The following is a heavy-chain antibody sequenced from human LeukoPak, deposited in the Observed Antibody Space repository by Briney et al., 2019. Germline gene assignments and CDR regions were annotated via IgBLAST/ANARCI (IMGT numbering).Heavy chain of an antibody. J-gene: IGHJ2*01. CDR1: GGSISSYH. CDR3: ARDRGYFDL. D-gene: IGHD1-14*01. Sequence: SETLSLTCTVSGGSISSYHWSWIRQPPGKGLEWIGEIDYSGSTNHNPSLKSRVTISIDTSKNQFSLKLSSVTAADTAVYYCARDRGYFDLWGRGTLVTVSS. V-gene: IGHV4-34*01. CDR2: IDYSGST.